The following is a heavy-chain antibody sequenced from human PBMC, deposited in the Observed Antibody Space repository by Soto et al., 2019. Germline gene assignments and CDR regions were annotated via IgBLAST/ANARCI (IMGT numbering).Heavy chain of an antibody. CDR3: ARTEIYCSSTSCQFDY. CDR2: ISYDGSNK. J-gene: IGHJ4*02. Sequence: PGGSLRLSCAASGFTFSSYAMHWVRKAPGKGLEWVAVISYDGSNKYYADSVKGRFTISRDNSKNTLYLQMNSLRAEDTAVYYCARTEIYCSSTSCQFDYWGQGTLVTVSS. D-gene: IGHD2-2*01. V-gene: IGHV3-30-3*01. CDR1: GFTFSSYA.